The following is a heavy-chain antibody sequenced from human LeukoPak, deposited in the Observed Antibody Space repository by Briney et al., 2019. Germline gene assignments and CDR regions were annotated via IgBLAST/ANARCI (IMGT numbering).Heavy chain of an antibody. CDR2: IIPIFGIA. CDR1: GGTFTSYA. CDR3: ARSRAGWLRAWFDP. J-gene: IGHJ5*02. V-gene: IGHV1-69*04. D-gene: IGHD5-12*01. Sequence: SVKVSCKASGGTFTSYAISWVRQAPGQGLEWMGRIIPIFGIANYAQKFQGRVTITADKSTSTAYMELSSLRSEDTAVYYCARSRAGWLRAWFDPWGQGTLVTVSS.